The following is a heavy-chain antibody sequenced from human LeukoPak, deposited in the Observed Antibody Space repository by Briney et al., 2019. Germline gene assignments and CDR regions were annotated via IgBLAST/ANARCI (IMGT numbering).Heavy chain of an antibody. D-gene: IGHD5-12*01. Sequence: SETLSLTCTVAGGSISSYYWSWIRQPPGGGLEWFGYIYYSGSTNYNPSLKSRVTISVDTSKNQFFLTLTSVTAADTAVYYCARHWDIVPTWGRWFGPWRQGTLVTVS. CDR2: IYYSGST. V-gene: IGHV4-59*08. J-gene: IGHJ5*02. CDR1: GGSISSYY. CDR3: ARHWDIVPTWGRWFGP.